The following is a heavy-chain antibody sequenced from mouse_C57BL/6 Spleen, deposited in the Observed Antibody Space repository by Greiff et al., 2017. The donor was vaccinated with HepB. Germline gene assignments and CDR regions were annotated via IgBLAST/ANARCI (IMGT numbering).Heavy chain of an antibody. Sequence: QVHVKQSGAELVKPGASVKLSCKASGYTFTSYWMQWVKQRPGQGLEWIGEIDPSDSYTNYNQKFKGKATLTVDTSSSTAYMQLSSLTSEDSAVYYCARSDGSSYGFAYWGQGTLVTVSA. CDR3: ARSDGSSYGFAY. V-gene: IGHV1-50*01. CDR1: GYTFTSYW. D-gene: IGHD1-1*01. J-gene: IGHJ3*01. CDR2: IDPSDSYT.